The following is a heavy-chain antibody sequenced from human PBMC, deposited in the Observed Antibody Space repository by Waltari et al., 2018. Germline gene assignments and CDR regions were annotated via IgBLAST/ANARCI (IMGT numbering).Heavy chain of an antibody. V-gene: IGHV3-9*01. Sequence: EVQLVESGGGLVQPGRSLRLSCAASGFTFDDYAMHWVRQAPGKGLEWVSGISWNSGSIGYADSVKGRFTISRDNAKNSLYLQMNSLRAEDTAVYYCARAAGEWGQGTLVTVSS. J-gene: IGHJ4*02. CDR3: ARAAGE. CDR1: GFTFDDYA. CDR2: ISWNSGSI. D-gene: IGHD3-16*01.